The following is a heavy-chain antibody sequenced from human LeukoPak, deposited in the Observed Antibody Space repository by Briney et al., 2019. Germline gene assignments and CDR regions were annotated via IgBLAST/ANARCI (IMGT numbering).Heavy chain of an antibody. CDR1: GGSISSGGYY. CDR2: IYYSGST. D-gene: IGHD2-15*01. J-gene: IGHJ4*02. Sequence: SETPSLTCTVSGGSISSGGYYWSWIRQHPGKGLEWIGYIYYSGSTYYNPSLKSRVTISVDTSKNQFSLKLSSVTAADTAVYYCARDGCSGGSCYIDYWGQGTLVTVSS. CDR3: ARDGCSGGSCYIDY. V-gene: IGHV4-31*03.